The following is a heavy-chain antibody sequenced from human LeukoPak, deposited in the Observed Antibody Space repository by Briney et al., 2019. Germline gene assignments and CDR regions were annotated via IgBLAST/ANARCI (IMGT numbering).Heavy chain of an antibody. V-gene: IGHV3-30*04. CDR2: ISYDGSNK. D-gene: IGHD4-17*01. CDR1: GFTFSSYA. CDR3: ARDRTTGRFRYFDY. Sequence: GGSLRLSCAASGFTFSSYAMHWVRQAPGKGLEWVAVISYDGSNKYYADSVKGRFTISRDNSKNTLYLQMNSLRAEDTAVYYCARDRTTGRFRYFDYWGQGTLVTVSS. J-gene: IGHJ4*02.